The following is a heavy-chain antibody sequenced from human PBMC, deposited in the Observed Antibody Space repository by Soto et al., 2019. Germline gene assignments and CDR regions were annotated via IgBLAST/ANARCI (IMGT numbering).Heavy chain of an antibody. CDR2: IYYSGST. J-gene: IGHJ5*02. D-gene: IGHD2-21*02. CDR1: GGSISSGGYY. CDR3: ARHPSDFWFDP. V-gene: IGHV4-31*03. Sequence: SETLSLTCTVSGGSISSGGYYWSWIRQHPGKGLEWIGYIYYSGSTYYNLSLKSRVTISVDTSKNQFSLKLSSVTAADTAVYYCARHPSDFWFDPWGQGTLVTVSS.